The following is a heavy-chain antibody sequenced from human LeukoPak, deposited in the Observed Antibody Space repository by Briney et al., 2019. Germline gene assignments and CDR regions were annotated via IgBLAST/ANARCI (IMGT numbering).Heavy chain of an antibody. CDR2: IYYSGST. J-gene: IGHJ3*02. Sequence: SQTLSLTCTVSGGSISSGDYYWSWIRQPPGKGLEWIGYIYYSGSTYYNPSLKSRVTISVDTSKNQFSLKLSSVTAADTAVYYCASLGYCSGGSCYSDAFDIWGQGTMVTVSS. D-gene: IGHD2-15*01. CDR3: ASLGYCSGGSCYSDAFDI. CDR1: GGSISSGDYY. V-gene: IGHV4-30-4*01.